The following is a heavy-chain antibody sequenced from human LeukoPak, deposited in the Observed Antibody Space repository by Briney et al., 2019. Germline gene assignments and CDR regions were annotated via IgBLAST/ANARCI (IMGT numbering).Heavy chain of an antibody. CDR3: ARDSATYYYSYAMDV. CDR2: ISYDGSNK. V-gene: IGHV3-30-3*01. D-gene: IGHD5-12*01. J-gene: IGHJ6*02. CDR1: GFTFSTYA. Sequence: GGSLRLSCAASGFTFSTYAMHCVRQAPGKGLEWVAVISYDGSNKYCADSVKGRFTNSRDNSKNTLYLQMNSLRAEDTAVFYCARDSATYYYSYAMDVWGQGTTVTVSS.